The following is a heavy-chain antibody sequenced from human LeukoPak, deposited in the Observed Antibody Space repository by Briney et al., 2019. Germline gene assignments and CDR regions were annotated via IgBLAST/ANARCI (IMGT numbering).Heavy chain of an antibody. CDR3: TRQEYSSSEGSYYYYYGMDV. J-gene: IGHJ6*02. V-gene: IGHV3-73*01. CDR2: IRSKANSYAT. CDR1: GFTFSGSA. Sequence: GGSLRLSCAASGFTFSGSAMHWVRQASGKGLEWVGRIRSKANSYATAYAASVKGRFTISRDDSKNTAYLQMNSPKTEDTAVYYCTRQEYSSSEGSYYYYYGMDVWGQGTTVTVSS. D-gene: IGHD6-6*01.